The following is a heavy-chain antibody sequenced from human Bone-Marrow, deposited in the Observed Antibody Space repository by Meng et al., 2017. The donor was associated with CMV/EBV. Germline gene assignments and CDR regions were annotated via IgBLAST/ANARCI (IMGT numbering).Heavy chain of an antibody. CDR3: ARGTIVVVPAAIGQSGYYYYYGMDV. CDR1: GGSISSGGYY. D-gene: IGHD2-2*01. Sequence: SETLSLTCTVSGGSISSGGYYWSWIRQHPGKGLEWIGYIYYSGSTYYNPSLKSRVTISVDTSKNQFSLKLSSVTAADTAVYYCARGTIVVVPAAIGQSGYYYYYGMDVWGQGTTVTVSS. J-gene: IGHJ6*02. V-gene: IGHV4-31*03. CDR2: IYYSGST.